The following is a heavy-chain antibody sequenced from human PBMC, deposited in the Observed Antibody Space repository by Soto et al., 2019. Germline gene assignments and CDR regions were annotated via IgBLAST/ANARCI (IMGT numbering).Heavy chain of an antibody. CDR3: ARGPSCGGDCYLFDY. CDR2: INPGGGRT. D-gene: IGHD2-21*02. Sequence: GASVKVSWKASGYTFTSYYIHWVRQAPGQGLEWVAMINPGGGRTKNAQMFQGRVTLTRDTSAGTVDMELSSLTSDDTAVYYCARGPSCGGDCYLFDYWGQGSLVTVSS. CDR1: GYTFTSYY. V-gene: IGHV1-46*01. J-gene: IGHJ4*02.